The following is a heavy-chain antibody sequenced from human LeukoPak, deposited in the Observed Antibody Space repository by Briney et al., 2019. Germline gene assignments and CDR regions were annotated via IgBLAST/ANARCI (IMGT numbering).Heavy chain of an antibody. CDR1: GFTFYDYA. V-gene: IGHV3-9*01. J-gene: IGHJ4*02. CDR3: AKDRYYDSSGSYFDY. Sequence: GGSLRLSCAASGFTFYDYAMHWVRQAPGKGLEWVSGISWNSGSIGYADSVKGRFTISRDNAKNSLYLQMNSLRAEDTALYYCAKDRYYDSSGSYFDYWGQGTLVTVSS. CDR2: ISWNSGSI. D-gene: IGHD3-22*01.